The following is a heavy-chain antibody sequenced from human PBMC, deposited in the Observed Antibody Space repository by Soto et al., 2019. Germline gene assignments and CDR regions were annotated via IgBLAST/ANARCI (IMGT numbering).Heavy chain of an antibody. Sequence: PSETLSLTCTVSGGSVSSGSYYWSWIRQPPGKGLEWIGYIYYSGSTNYNPSLKSRVTISVDTSKNQFSLKLSSVTAADTAVYYCARGITISRFGSSWHYFDYWGQGTLVTVSS. J-gene: IGHJ4*02. CDR1: GGSVSSGSYY. D-gene: IGHD6-13*01. V-gene: IGHV4-61*01. CDR3: ARGITISRFGSSWHYFDY. CDR2: IYYSGST.